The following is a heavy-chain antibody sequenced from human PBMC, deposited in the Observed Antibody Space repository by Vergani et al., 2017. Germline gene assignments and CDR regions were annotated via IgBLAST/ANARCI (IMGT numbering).Heavy chain of an antibody. J-gene: IGHJ2*01. V-gene: IGHV1-24*01. CDR1: GYTLTELS. CDR3: ARHIAAARASYWHFDL. Sequence: VQLVQSGAEVKKPGASVKVSCKVSGYTLTELSMHWVRQAPGKGLEWMGGFDPEDGETIYAQKFQGRVTMTTDTSTSTAYMELRSLRSDDTAVYYCARHIAAARASYWHFDLWGRGTLVTVSS. CDR2: FDPEDGET. D-gene: IGHD6-13*01.